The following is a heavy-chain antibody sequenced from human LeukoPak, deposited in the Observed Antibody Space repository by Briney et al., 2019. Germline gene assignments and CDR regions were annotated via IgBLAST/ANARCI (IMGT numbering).Heavy chain of an antibody. Sequence: ASVKVSCKASGYTFTSYYMHWVRQAPGQGLEWMGIINPSGGSTSYAQKFQGRLTMTRDMSTSTDYMALSSLRFDDTAVYYCARDNSVGDTAWWFDPWGQGTLVTVSS. CDR2: INPSGGST. J-gene: IGHJ5*02. CDR1: GYTFTSYY. D-gene: IGHD1-26*01. CDR3: ARDNSVGDTAWWFDP. V-gene: IGHV1-46*01.